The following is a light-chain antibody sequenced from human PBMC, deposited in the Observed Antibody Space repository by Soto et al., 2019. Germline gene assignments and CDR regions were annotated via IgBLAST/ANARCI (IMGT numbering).Light chain of an antibody. J-gene: IGLJ7*01. CDR1: SGSIASNY. CDR3: QSYDSSKHAV. Sequence: NFMLTQPHSVSESPGKTVTISCTRSSGSIASNYVQWYQQRPGSSPTTVIYEDNQRPSGVPDRFSGSIDSSSNSASLTISGLMTEDEADYYCQSYDSSKHAVFGGGTQLTVL. CDR2: EDN. V-gene: IGLV6-57*01.